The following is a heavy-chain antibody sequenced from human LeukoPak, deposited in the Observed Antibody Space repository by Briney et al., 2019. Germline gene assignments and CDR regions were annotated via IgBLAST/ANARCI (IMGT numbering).Heavy chain of an antibody. J-gene: IGHJ5*02. CDR1: GYTFTSYD. CDR3: ARGRRIAARRNWFDP. V-gene: IGHV1-8*01. CDR2: MNPNSGNT. Sequence: ASVKVSCKASGYTFTSYDINWVRQATGQGLEWMGWMNPNSGNTGYAQKFQGRVTMTRNTSISTAYMELSSLRSEDTAVYYCARGRRIAARRNWFDPWGQGTLVTVSS. D-gene: IGHD6-6*01.